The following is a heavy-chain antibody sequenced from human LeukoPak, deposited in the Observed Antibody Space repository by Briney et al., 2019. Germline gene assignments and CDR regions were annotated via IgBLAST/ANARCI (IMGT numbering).Heavy chain of an antibody. Sequence: ASVKVSRKASRYTFTGYYMHWVRQAPGQGLEWMGWINPNGGDTKYAQQFQGRVTMTRDTSIGTAYMELTSLRSDDTAVYYCAREGHTTSSGNDYWGQGTLVTVSS. D-gene: IGHD6-6*01. CDR2: INPNGGDT. CDR1: RYTFTGYY. V-gene: IGHV1-2*02. CDR3: AREGHTTSSGNDY. J-gene: IGHJ4*02.